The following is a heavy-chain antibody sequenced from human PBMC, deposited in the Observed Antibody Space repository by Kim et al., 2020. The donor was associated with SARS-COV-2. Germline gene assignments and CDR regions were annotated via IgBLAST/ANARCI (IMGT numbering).Heavy chain of an antibody. J-gene: IGHJ3*02. D-gene: IGHD1-26*01. Sequence: SVKERITTSRDNSKNTVYMQMRSLRVEDTAVYYCAKGVSGSSVGTDAFDIWGQGTMVTVSS. V-gene: IGHV3-23*01. CDR3: AKGVSGSSVGTDAFDI.